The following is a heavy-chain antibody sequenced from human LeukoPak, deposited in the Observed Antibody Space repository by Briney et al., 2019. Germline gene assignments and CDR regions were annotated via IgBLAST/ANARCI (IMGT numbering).Heavy chain of an antibody. J-gene: IGHJ5*02. CDR2: ISYDGSNK. D-gene: IGHD3-10*01. V-gene: IGHV3-30-3*01. Sequence: PGGSLRLSCAASGFTFSSYAMHWVRQAPGKGLEWVAVISYDGSNKYYADSVKGRFTISRDNSKNTLYLQMNSLRAEDTAVYYCARGAYYYGSGRDRGVDPWGQGTLVTVSS. CDR1: GFTFSSYA. CDR3: ARGAYYYGSGRDRGVDP.